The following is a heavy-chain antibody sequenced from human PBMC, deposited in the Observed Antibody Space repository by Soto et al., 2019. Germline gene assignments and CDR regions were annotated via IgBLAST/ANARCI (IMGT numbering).Heavy chain of an antibody. Sequence: GGSLRLSCAASGFPFQSYAMNLVRQSPGRGLEWVSCITGTGSATYYADSVKGRLTISRDNSKNTVYLQMNNLRAEDTAIYHCAKERDYSNHLRTGFDYWGQGTLLTI. D-gene: IGHD4-4*01. CDR3: AKERDYSNHLRTGFDY. CDR1: GFPFQSYA. J-gene: IGHJ4*02. V-gene: IGHV3-23*01. CDR2: ITGTGSAT.